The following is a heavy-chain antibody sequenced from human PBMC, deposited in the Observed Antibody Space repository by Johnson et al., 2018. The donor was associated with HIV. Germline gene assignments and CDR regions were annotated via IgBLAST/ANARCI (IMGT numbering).Heavy chain of an antibody. J-gene: IGHJ3*02. CDR2: INWNGVRT. CDR3: AGGGLGYQNLHDPFDI. D-gene: IGHD1-14*01. Sequence: VQLVESGGGVVRPGGSLRLSCAASGFNFDDYGMSWVRQDPGKGLEWVSGINWNGVRTGYADSVKGRFTISRDNAKNSLYLQMNSLRAEDTALYYCAGGGLGYQNLHDPFDIWGQVTMVTFSS. CDR1: GFNFDDYG. V-gene: IGHV3-20*04.